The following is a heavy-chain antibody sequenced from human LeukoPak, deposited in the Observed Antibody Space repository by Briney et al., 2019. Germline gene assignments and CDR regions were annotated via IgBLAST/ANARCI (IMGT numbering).Heavy chain of an antibody. CDR3: ARESSGRRVQTFDY. V-gene: IGHV3-30*02. CDR1: GFTVSSYG. D-gene: IGHD1-1*01. J-gene: IGHJ4*02. CDR2: IRYDGNYK. Sequence: GGSLRLSCAASGFTVSSYGMHWVRQATGKGLEWMAFIRYDGNYKYYADSVKGRFTISRDISKNSLYLQMNSLRAEDTAVYYCARESSGRRVQTFDYWGQGTLVTVSS.